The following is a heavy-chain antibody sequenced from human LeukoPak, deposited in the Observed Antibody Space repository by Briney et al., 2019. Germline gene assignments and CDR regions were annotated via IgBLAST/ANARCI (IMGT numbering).Heavy chain of an antibody. CDR2: ISWNSGSI. Sequence: PGRSLRLSCAASGFTFDDYAMHWVRQAPGKGLEWVSGISWNSGSIGYADSMKGRFTISRDNAKNSLYLQMNSLRAEDTALYYCAKGLIQLWFGGVDYWGQGTLVTVSS. V-gene: IGHV3-9*01. J-gene: IGHJ4*02. D-gene: IGHD5-18*01. CDR3: AKGLIQLWFGGVDY. CDR1: GFTFDDYA.